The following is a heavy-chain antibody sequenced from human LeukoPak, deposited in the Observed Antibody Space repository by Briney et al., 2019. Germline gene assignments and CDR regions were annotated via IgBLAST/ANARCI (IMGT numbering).Heavy chain of an antibody. J-gene: IGHJ4*02. CDR1: DDSISRGGYY. V-gene: IGHV4-31*03. CDR3: ATSIVIGSFDY. Sequence: SETLSLTCTVSDDSISRGGYYWSWIRQHPEKGLEWIGYIYPSGTTYYNPSLESRVTISADRSKSQFSLKLSSVTAADTAVYYCATSIVIGSFDYWGQGTLVTVSS. CDR2: IYPSGTT. D-gene: IGHD2/OR15-2a*01.